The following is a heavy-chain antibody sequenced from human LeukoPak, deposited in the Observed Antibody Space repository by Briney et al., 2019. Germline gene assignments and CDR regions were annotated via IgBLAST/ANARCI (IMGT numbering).Heavy chain of an antibody. CDR3: ARVRAGATLYNWFDP. J-gene: IGHJ5*02. V-gene: IGHV4-4*07. Sequence: PSETLSLTCTVSGGSISSYYWSWIRQPAGKGLEWIGRIYTSGSTNYNPSLKSRVTMSVDTSKNQFSLKLSSVTAADTAVYYCARVRAGATLYNWFDPWGQGTLVTVSS. D-gene: IGHD1-26*01. CDR1: GGSISSYY. CDR2: IYTSGST.